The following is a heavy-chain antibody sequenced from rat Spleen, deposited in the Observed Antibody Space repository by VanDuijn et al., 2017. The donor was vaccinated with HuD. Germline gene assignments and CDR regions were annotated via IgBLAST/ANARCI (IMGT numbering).Heavy chain of an antibody. CDR1: GFTYSKYV. Sequence: EVQLVESGGGLVQPGRSLKLSCAASGFTYSKYVMAWVRQAPTRGLEWVASITTGSGNTYYRDSVKGRFTISRDNAKNTLYLQMDSLRSEDTATYYCARQGYLRDWYFDFWGPGTMVTVSS. CDR2: ITTGSGNT. V-gene: IGHV5S13*01. CDR3: ARQGYLRDWYFDF. D-gene: IGHD1-11*01. J-gene: IGHJ1*01.